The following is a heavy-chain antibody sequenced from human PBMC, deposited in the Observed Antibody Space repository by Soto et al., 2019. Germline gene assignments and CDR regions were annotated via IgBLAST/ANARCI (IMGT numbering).Heavy chain of an antibody. D-gene: IGHD1-26*01. CDR3: AADLVGASDYYYGMDV. CDR2: IVVGSGNT. V-gene: IGHV1-58*01. Sequence: SVKVSCKASGFTFTSSAVQWVRQARGQRLEWIGWIVVGSGNTKYAQKFQERVTITRDMSTSTAYMELSSLRSEDTAMYYCAADLVGASDYYYGMDVWGQGTTVTVSS. CDR1: GFTFTSSA. J-gene: IGHJ6*02.